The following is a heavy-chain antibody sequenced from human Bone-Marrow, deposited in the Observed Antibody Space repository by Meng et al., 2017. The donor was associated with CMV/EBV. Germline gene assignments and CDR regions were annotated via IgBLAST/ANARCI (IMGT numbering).Heavy chain of an antibody. CDR3: AHRRGEWLFFDD. V-gene: IGHV2-5*02. CDR1: GFSPTTWGVG. Sequence: LKGSGSPLGNPHTPLPVPSWFLGFSPTTWGVGVGWIRPPPGKALEWLALIYWDDDKRYSPFLKSRLTITKDTAINQVVLTMTNMDPVDTATYYCAHRRGEWLFFDDWGQGTLVTVSS. J-gene: IGHJ4*02. D-gene: IGHD3-3*01. CDR2: IYWDDDK.